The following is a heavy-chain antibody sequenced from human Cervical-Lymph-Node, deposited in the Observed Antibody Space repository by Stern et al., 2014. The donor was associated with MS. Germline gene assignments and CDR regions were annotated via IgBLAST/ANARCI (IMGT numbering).Heavy chain of an antibody. CDR1: GFTFNNYG. CDR2: IWYDGSKK. J-gene: IGHJ1*01. V-gene: IGHV3-33*01. D-gene: IGHD3-22*01. CDR3: AGSIVAAEYFPH. Sequence: VQLVESGGGVVQPGRSLRLSCVASGFTFNNYGMHWVRQVPGKGLEWVAVIWYDGSKKFYADSVKGRFTISRDDSKSSLYLQMNSLRAEDTGIYYCAGSIVAAEYFPHWGQGTLVTVSS.